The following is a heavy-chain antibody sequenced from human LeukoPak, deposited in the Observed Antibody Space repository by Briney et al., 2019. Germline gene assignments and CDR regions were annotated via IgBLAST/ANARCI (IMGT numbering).Heavy chain of an antibody. CDR3: VRDMTTTTTCYLQH. CDR2: ISSSSKHM. V-gene: IGHV3-21*01. D-gene: IGHD4-17*01. CDR1: GFTFSSYC. J-gene: IGHJ1*01. Sequence: PGGSLRLSCAASGFTFSSYCMNWVRQAPGKGLEGVSSISSSSKHMYYADSVKGRFSISRDDAKNSLFLQMNGLRAEDTAVYYCVRDMTTTTTCYLQHWGQGTLVTVSS.